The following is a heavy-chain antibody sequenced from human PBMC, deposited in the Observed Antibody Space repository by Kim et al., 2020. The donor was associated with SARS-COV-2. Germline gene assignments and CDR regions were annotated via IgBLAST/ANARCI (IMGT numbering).Heavy chain of an antibody. V-gene: IGHV3-23*01. D-gene: IGHD3-22*01. CDR3: AKGVDSTGYYNWFDP. Sequence: ADSVKGRFTISRDNSRNKLYLQMNSLRAEDTAVYYCAKGVDSTGYYNWFDPWGQGALVTVSS. J-gene: IGHJ5*02.